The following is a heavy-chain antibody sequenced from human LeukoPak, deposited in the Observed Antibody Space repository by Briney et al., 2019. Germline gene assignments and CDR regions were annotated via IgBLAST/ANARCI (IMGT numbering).Heavy chain of an antibody. CDR2: ISAYNGNT. V-gene: IGHV1-18*01. J-gene: IGHJ4*02. CDR3: ARDTPSYYVGSGKNF. CDR1: GYTFTNYG. D-gene: IGHD3-10*01. Sequence: GASVKVSCKASGYTFTNYGISWVRQAPGQGLEWMAWISAYNGNTDYAQKVQGRITVTTDTSTSTTYMELRSLTSDDTAVYYCARDTPSYYVGSGKNFWGQGTLVIVSS.